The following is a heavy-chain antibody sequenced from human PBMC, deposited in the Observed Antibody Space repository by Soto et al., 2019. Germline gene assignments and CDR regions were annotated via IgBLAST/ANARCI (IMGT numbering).Heavy chain of an antibody. D-gene: IGHD1-1*01. CDR2: ISAHNGNT. J-gene: IGHJ4*02. CDR3: ARGRYGDY. CDR1: GYGFTTYG. Sequence: QVHLVQSVAEVKKPGASVKVSCKGSGYGFTTYGITWVRQAPGQGLEWMAWISAHNGNTHYAQKLQGRVTVTTDTAASTAYMELRSLRSDDTAVYDCARGRYGDYWGQGDVVTVSS. V-gene: IGHV1-18*01.